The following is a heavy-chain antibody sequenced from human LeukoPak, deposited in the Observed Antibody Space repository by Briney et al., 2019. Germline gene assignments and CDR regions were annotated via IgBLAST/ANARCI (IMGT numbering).Heavy chain of an antibody. CDR2: IKQDGSEK. Sequence: GGSLRLSCAASGFTFSTYSMSCVRQAPGKGLEWVANIKQDGSEKYYVDSVKGRFTISRGNAKNSLFLQMNTLRAEDTAVYYCATTREYSSSWCFDYWGQGTLVTVSS. V-gene: IGHV3-7*01. J-gene: IGHJ4*02. CDR3: ATTREYSSSWCFDY. D-gene: IGHD6-13*01. CDR1: GFTFSTYS.